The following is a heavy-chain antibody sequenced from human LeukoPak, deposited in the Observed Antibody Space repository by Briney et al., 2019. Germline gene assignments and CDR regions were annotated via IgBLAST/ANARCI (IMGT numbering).Heavy chain of an antibody. V-gene: IGHV1-18*01. CDR2: ISAYNGNT. D-gene: IGHD1-26*01. J-gene: IGHJ6*03. Sequence: ASVKVSCKASGYTFTSYGISWVRQAPGQGLEWMGWISAYNGNTNYAQKLQGRVTMTTDTSTSTAYMELSSLRSEDTAVYYCASGPTKKWELLVDYYYYYYMDVWGKGTTVTVSS. CDR3: ASGPTKKWELLVDYYYYYYMDV. CDR1: GYTFTSYG.